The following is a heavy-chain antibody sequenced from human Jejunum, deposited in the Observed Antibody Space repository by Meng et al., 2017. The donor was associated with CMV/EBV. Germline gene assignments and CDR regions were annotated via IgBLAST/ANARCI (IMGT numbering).Heavy chain of an antibody. CDR2: FSIDSSNI. Sequence: EVQLVESGGGLVKPGGSLRLSCAASGFTFSSYNMNWARQAPGKGLEWISYFSIDSSNIAYADSVKGRFTISRDNAKNSLYLQMNSLRAKDTAVYYCVRDNAWAFDYWGQGTLVTVSS. J-gene: IGHJ4*02. V-gene: IGHV3-21*03. CDR3: VRDNAWAFDY. CDR1: GFTFSSYN. D-gene: IGHD2-2*01.